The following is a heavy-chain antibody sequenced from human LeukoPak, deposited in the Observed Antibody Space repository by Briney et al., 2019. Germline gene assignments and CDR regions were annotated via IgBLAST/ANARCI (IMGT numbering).Heavy chain of an antibody. V-gene: IGHV4-34*01. Sequence: SETLSLTCAVYGGSFSGYYWSWIRQPPGKGLEWIGEINHSGSTNYNPSLKSRVTISVDTSKSQFSLKLSSVTAADTAVYYCARRVTTRLPFRYWGQGTLVTVSS. CDR3: ARRVTTRLPFRY. D-gene: IGHD4-17*01. CDR2: INHSGST. J-gene: IGHJ4*02. CDR1: GGSFSGYY.